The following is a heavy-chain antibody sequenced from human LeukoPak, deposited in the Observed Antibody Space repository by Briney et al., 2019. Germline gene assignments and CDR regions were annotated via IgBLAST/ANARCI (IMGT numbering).Heavy chain of an antibody. Sequence: ASVKVSCKASGYTFTSHYMHWVRQAPGQGLEWMGIINPSGGSTSYAQKFQGRVTMTRDTSTSTVYMELSSLRSEDTAVYYCARSGQLYYFDYWGQRTLVTVSS. J-gene: IGHJ4*02. V-gene: IGHV1-46*01. CDR1: GYTFTSHY. CDR3: ARSGQLYYFDY. D-gene: IGHD6-6*01. CDR2: INPSGGST.